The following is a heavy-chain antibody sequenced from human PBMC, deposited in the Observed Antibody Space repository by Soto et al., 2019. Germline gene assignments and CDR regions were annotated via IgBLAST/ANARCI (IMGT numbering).Heavy chain of an antibody. CDR2: INPNSGGT. V-gene: IGHV1-2*04. Sequence: ASVKVSCKASGYTFTGYYMHWVRQAPGQGLEWMGWINPNSGGTNYAQKFQGWVTMTRDTSISTAYMELSRLRSDDTAVYYCARGSIQEQLVRYWFDPWGQGTLVTVSS. CDR3: ARGSIQEQLVRYWFDP. D-gene: IGHD6-13*01. CDR1: GYTFTGYY. J-gene: IGHJ5*02.